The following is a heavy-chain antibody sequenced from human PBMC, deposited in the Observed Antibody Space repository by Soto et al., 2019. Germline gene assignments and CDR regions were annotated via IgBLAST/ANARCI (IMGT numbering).Heavy chain of an antibody. Sequence: PSETLSLTCSVSGVSIISYFWSWIRQPPGRGLEWIGYTYHRGSTNYSPSLRSRVAISLDTSENQFSLKVSSVTAADTAVYYCARIGGYHGPLDYWGQGXPVTVYS. V-gene: IGHV4-59*01. CDR2: TYHRGST. J-gene: IGHJ4*02. D-gene: IGHD3-16*02. CDR1: GVSIISYF. CDR3: ARIGGYHGPLDY.